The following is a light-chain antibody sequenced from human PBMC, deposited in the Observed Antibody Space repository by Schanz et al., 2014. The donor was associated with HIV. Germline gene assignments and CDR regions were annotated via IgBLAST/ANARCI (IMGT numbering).Light chain of an antibody. J-gene: IGLJ2*01. Sequence: QSALTQPPSASGSPGQSVTISCTGTSSDAGGYNYFSWDQQHPGKAPKLMIFEVSKRPSGVPDRFSGSKSGNTASLTVSGLQAEDEADYYCSSYAGSNNLLFGGGTKLTVL. V-gene: IGLV2-8*01. CDR2: EVS. CDR1: SSDAGGYNY. CDR3: SSYAGSNNLL.